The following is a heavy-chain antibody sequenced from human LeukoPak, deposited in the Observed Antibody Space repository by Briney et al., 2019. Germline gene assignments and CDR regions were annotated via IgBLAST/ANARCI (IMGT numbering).Heavy chain of an antibody. Sequence: GASVKVSCKASGYTFTSYGISWVRQAPGQGLEGMGWISAYNGNTNYAQKLQGRVTMTTDTSTSTAYMELRSLRSDDTAVYYCARVGYCSSTSCYSGYYYYYGMDVWGQGTTVTVSS. CDR3: ARVGYCSSTSCYSGYYYYYGMDV. CDR1: GYTFTSYG. J-gene: IGHJ6*02. D-gene: IGHD2-2*02. CDR2: ISAYNGNT. V-gene: IGHV1-18*01.